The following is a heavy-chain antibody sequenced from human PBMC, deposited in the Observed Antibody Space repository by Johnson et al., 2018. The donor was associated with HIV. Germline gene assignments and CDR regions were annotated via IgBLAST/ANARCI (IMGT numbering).Heavy chain of an antibody. V-gene: IGHV3-15*01. J-gene: IGHJ3*02. CDR3: TTDPIAAAGHDAFDI. Sequence: VQLVESGGGLVKPGGSVRLSCAVSGFTFTDAWMSWVRQAPGKGLEWVGRIKRKSDGGTTDYAAPVKGRFTISRDDSKNTLYLQMNSLKTEDTAVYYCTTDPIAAAGHDAFDIWGQGTMVTVSS. CDR1: GFTFTDAW. CDR2: IKRKSDGGTT. D-gene: IGHD6-13*01.